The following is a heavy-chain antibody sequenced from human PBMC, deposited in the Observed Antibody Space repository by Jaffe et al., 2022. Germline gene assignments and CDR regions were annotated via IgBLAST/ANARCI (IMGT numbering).Heavy chain of an antibody. J-gene: IGHJ3*02. CDR3: ARAPYDYIWGSSTWGAFDI. D-gene: IGHD3-16*01. CDR2: IGTAGDT. CDR1: GFTFSSYD. V-gene: IGHV3-13*01. Sequence: EVQLVESGGGLVQPGGSLRLSCAASGFTFSSYDMHWVRQATGKGLEWVSAIGTAGDTYYPGSVKGRFTISRENAKNSLYLQMNSLRAGDTAVYYCARAPYDYIWGSSTWGAFDIWGQGTMVTVSS.